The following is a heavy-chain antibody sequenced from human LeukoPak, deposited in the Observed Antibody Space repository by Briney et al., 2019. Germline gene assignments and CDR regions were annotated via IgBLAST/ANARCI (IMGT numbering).Heavy chain of an antibody. Sequence: PGGSLRLSCAASGFTFSSYAMSWVRQARGKGLEWVSAISGSGGSTYYADSVKGRFTISRDNSKNTLYLQMNSLRAEDTAVYYCAKIPSGPAVFRYYFDYWGQGTLVTVSS. V-gene: IGHV3-23*01. J-gene: IGHJ4*02. CDR3: AKIPSGPAVFRYYFDY. CDR1: GFTFSSYA. D-gene: IGHD2-2*01. CDR2: ISGSGGST.